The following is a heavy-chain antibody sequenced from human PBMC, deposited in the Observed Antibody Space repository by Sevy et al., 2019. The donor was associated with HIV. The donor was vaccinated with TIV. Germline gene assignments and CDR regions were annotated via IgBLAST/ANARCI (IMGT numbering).Heavy chain of an antibody. Sequence: GGSLRLSCAASGFTFGPYWMHWVRQAPGKGLVWVAVINGDGRTTKYAEIVKGRFTVSRDNVENTLSLQMNSLKDEDTAMYYCARVWTRGSFDPLDMWGQGTMVTVSS. CDR2: INGDGRTT. CDR3: ARVWTRGSFDPLDM. CDR1: GFTFGPYW. J-gene: IGHJ3*02. V-gene: IGHV3-74*01. D-gene: IGHD3-10*01.